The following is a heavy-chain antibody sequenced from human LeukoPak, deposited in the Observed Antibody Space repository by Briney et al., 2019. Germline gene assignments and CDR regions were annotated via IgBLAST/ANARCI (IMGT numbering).Heavy chain of an antibody. Sequence: GGSLRLSCAASGFTFSSYWMHWVRQAPGKGPVWVSRINSDGSTTSYADSVKGRFTISKDNAKNTLYLQMNSLRAEDTAVYYCARDSGYSYGYDAFDIWGQGTMVTVSS. CDR1: GFTFSSYW. CDR2: INSDGSTT. J-gene: IGHJ3*02. CDR3: ARDSGYSYGYDAFDI. D-gene: IGHD5-18*01. V-gene: IGHV3-74*01.